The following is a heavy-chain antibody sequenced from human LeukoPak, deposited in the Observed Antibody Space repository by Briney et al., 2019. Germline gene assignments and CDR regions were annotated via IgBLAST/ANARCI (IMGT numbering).Heavy chain of an antibody. Sequence: GGSLRLSCAASGFTFSSYAMHWVRQAPGKGLEWVAVISYDGSNKYYADSVKGRFTISRDNSKNTLYLQMNSLRGEDTAVYYCARGYSHGSATFDYWGQGILVTVSS. J-gene: IGHJ4*02. V-gene: IGHV3-30*01. CDR1: GFTFSSYA. CDR2: ISYDGSNK. CDR3: ARGYSHGSATFDY. D-gene: IGHD5-18*01.